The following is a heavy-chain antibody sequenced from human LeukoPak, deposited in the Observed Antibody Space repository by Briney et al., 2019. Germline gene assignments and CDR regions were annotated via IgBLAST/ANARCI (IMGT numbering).Heavy chain of an antibody. V-gene: IGHV4-59*01. CDR3: ARDYGGKFDY. CDR1: DGSISGYY. CDR2: IHYSGTT. Sequence: SSETLSLTCTVSDGSISGYYWSWFRQPPAKGLEWIGYIHYSGTTNYNPSLKSRVTVSVDTSKSQLSLKLSSVTAADTAVYYCARDYGGKFDYWGQGTLVTVSS. J-gene: IGHJ4*02. D-gene: IGHD4/OR15-4a*01.